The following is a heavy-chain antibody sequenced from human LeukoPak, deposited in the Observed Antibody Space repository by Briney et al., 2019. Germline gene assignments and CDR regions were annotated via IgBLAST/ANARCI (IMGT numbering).Heavy chain of an antibody. CDR2: ISGSGGST. D-gene: IGHD3-3*01. V-gene: IGHV3-23*01. J-gene: IGHJ4*02. CDR1: GFTFSSYA. Sequence: PGGSLRLSCAASGFTFSSYAMSWVRQAPGKGLEWVSTISGSGGSTYYADSVKGRFTISRDNSKNTLYLLMNSLRAEDTAVYYCARPDPPLILEWPAPYIDYWGQGTLVTVSS. CDR3: ARPDPPLILEWPAPYIDY.